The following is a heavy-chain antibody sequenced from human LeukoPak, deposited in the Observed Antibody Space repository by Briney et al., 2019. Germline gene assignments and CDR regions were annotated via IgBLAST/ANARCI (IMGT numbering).Heavy chain of an antibody. Sequence: SETLSLTCTVSGGSISSTRYYWGWIRQPPGKGLEWIGSFYYSGNTYYNPSLNSLVTMSVDRSQNQFSLKLSSVTAADTDVYYCARHGIYYGLGSSYGLPDWFDPWGQGTQVTVS. CDR3: ARHGIYYGLGSSYGLPDWFDP. CDR1: GGSISSTRYY. J-gene: IGHJ5*02. D-gene: IGHD3-10*01. V-gene: IGHV4-39*01. CDR2: FYYSGNT.